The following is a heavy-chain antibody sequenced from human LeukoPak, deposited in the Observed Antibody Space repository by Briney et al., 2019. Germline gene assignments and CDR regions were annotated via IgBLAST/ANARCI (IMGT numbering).Heavy chain of an antibody. V-gene: IGHV3-48*01. J-gene: IGHJ6*02. D-gene: IGHD1-14*01. CDR1: GFTFSRDS. CDR2: INGGGSPI. Sequence: PGGSLRLSCAAPGFTFSRDSMNWVRQAPGKGLEWVSYINGGGSPIFYADSVRGRFTISRDNAKNSLHLQMSSLRAEDTALYYCAKDLREPDHSGAHYYYGMDVWGQGTTVTVSS. CDR3: AKDLREPDHSGAHYYYGMDV.